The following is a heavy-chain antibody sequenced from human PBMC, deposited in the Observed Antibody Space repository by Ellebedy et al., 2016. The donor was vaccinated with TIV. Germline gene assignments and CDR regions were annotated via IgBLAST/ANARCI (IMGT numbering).Heavy chain of an antibody. CDR2: VSHSGNI. CDR1: GGSISSSTY. D-gene: IGHD3-22*01. Sequence: SETLSLXCAVSGGSISSSTYWSWVRQPPGEGLEWIGEVSHSGNIKYNPSLESPVTISMDKSKNQFSLRLNSVTAADTAVYYCARSIGYFSLDYWGQGTLVTVSS. J-gene: IGHJ4*02. CDR3: ARSIGYFSLDY. V-gene: IGHV4-4*02.